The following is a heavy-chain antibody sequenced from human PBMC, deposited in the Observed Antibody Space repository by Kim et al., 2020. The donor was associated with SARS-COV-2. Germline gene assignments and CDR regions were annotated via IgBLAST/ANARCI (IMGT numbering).Heavy chain of an antibody. J-gene: IGHJ3*02. V-gene: IGHV4-31*03. D-gene: IGHD1-1*01. CDR1: GGSISRVGYY. Sequence: SETLSLTCTVSGGSISRVGYYWTRIRQHPGKGLEWNGYIYHSGSTYYNPSLGSRVSISRDTSNNRFPLRLTSMTGADTAFYYFARSAGRYFGTVGSFHIWGQRTVVTVSS. CDR3: ARSAGRYFGTVGSFHI. CDR2: IYHSGST.